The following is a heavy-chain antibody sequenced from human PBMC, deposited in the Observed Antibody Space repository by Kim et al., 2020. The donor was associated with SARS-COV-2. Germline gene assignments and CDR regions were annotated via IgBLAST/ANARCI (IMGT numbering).Heavy chain of an antibody. V-gene: IGHV4-34*01. CDR3: ARGHMRYSSSYVGIDY. CDR2: INHSGST. CDR1: GGSFSGYY. J-gene: IGHJ4*02. D-gene: IGHD6-13*01. Sequence: SETLSLTCAVYGGSFSGYYWSWIRQPPGKGLEWIGEINHSGSTNYNPSLKSRVTISVDTSKNQFSLKLSSVTAADTAVYYCARGHMRYSSSYVGIDYWGQGTLVTVSS.